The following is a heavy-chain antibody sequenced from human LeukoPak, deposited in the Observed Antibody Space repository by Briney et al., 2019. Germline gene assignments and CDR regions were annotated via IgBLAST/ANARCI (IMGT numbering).Heavy chain of an antibody. V-gene: IGHV3-23*01. CDR1: GFTFSNYN. CDR3: ATLHLLRYFELYYFDY. J-gene: IGHJ4*02. D-gene: IGHD3-9*01. CDR2: ISGSGGST. Sequence: GGSLRLSCAASGFTFSNYNMSWVRQAPGKGLEWVSAISGSGGSTYYADCVKGRFTISRDNSKNTLYLQMNSLRAEDTAVYSCATLHLLRYFELYYFDYWGQGTLVTVSS.